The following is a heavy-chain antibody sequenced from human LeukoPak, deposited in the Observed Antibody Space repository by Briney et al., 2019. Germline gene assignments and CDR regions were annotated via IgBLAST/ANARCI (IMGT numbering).Heavy chain of an antibody. J-gene: IGHJ4*02. CDR3: ASAAYDSNGFTANHDY. CDR2: LYSDGTT. CDR1: GFTFSSYW. V-gene: IGHV3-53*01. D-gene: IGHD3-22*01. Sequence: QTGGSLRLSCAASGFTFSSYWMHWVRQAPGKGLEWVSVLYSDGTTYYADSVKGRFTISRDNSKNSLYLQISNVRAEDTAMYYCASAAYDSNGFTANHDYWGQGTLVTVSS.